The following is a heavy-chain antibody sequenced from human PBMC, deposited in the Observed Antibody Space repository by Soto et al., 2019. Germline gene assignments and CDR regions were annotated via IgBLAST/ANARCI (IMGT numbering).Heavy chain of an antibody. J-gene: IGHJ4*02. CDR1: GYSFTSYW. CDR2: IDPSDSYT. CDR3: ARAGTHYGSGSYPDY. D-gene: IGHD3-10*01. Sequence: GESLKISCKGSGYSFTSYWISWVRQMPGKGLEWMGRIDPSDSYTNYSPSFQGHVTISADKSISTAYLQWSSLKASDTAMYYCARAGTHYGSGSYPDYWGQGTLVTVSS. V-gene: IGHV5-10-1*01.